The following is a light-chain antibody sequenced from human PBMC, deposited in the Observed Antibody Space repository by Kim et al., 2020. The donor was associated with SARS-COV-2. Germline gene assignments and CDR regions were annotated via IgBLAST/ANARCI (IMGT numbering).Light chain of an antibody. Sequence: DIQLTQSPSFLSASVGDRVTITCRASQGIGSYLAWYQQRPGRAPKVLICAASTLESGVPSRFSGSGSGTEFTLTTSSLQPEDFATYYCQQLNNYPLTFGGGTKLEI. CDR1: QGIGSY. J-gene: IGKJ4*01. V-gene: IGKV1-9*01. CDR2: AAS. CDR3: QQLNNYPLT.